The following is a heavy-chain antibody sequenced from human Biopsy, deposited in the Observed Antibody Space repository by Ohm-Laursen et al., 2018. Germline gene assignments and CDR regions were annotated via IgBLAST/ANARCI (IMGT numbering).Heavy chain of an antibody. V-gene: IGHV1-2*02. CDR1: RHLHQLC. J-gene: IGHJ6*02. CDR3: ARVPAYPSIDGYYGLDL. D-gene: IGHD3-9*01. Sequence: GASVNFLQVFWRHLHQLCYHWVRQAPGHGLEWMEWINPNSGNANYAQSFQGRLTVTRDTSISTAYMELTSLTFDDTAIYYCARVPAYPSIDGYYGLDLWGQGTTVIVSS. CDR2: INPNSGNA.